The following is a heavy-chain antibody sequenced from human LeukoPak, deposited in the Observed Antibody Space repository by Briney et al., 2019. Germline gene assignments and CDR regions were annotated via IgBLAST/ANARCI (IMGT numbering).Heavy chain of an antibody. D-gene: IGHD2-2*01. Sequence: GASVKVSCKVSGYTLTELSMHWVRQAPGQGLEWMGIINPSGGSTSYAQKFQGRVTMTRDTSTSTVYMELSSLRSEDTAVYYCARKRGCSSTSCYGNWFDPWGQGTLVTVSS. CDR3: ARKRGCSSTSCYGNWFDP. V-gene: IGHV1-46*01. CDR1: GYTLTELS. CDR2: INPSGGST. J-gene: IGHJ5*02.